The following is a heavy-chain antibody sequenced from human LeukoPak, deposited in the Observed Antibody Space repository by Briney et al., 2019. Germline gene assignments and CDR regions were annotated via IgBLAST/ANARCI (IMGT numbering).Heavy chain of an antibody. CDR2: ISGYNGHT. D-gene: IGHD3-22*01. V-gene: IGHV1-18*01. J-gene: IGHJ4*02. CDR1: GYTYTNYG. Sequence: ASVKVSCKASGYTYTNYGISWVRQAPGQGLEWMGWISGYNGHTNYAQKLQGRVTMTTHTSTSTACMELRSLRSDDTAVYYCARAGHRKYYYDSAYWGQGTLVTVSS. CDR3: ARAGHRKYYYDSAY.